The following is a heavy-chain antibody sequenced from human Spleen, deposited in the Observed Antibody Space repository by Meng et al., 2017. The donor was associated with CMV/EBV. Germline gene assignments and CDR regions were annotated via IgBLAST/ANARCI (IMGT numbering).Heavy chain of an antibody. V-gene: IGHV3-7*04. J-gene: IGHJ4*02. D-gene: IGHD6-6*01. CDR3: ARVRYSSSSNPFDY. CDR2: INQDGSQK. CDR1: GFTFSRYW. Sequence: GESLKISCAASGFTFSRYWMSWVRQAPGEGLEWVANINQDGSQKNYVDSVKGRFTISRDNAKNSLYLQMNSLRAEDTAVYYCARVRYSSSSNPFDYWGQGTLVTVSS.